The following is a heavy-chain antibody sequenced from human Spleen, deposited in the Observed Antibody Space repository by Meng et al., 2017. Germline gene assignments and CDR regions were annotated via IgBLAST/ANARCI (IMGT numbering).Heavy chain of an antibody. Sequence: GESLKISCAASGFTFSDYAVNWVRQAPGKGLEWVSTISSRNVYVYYAESVKGRFTIYRDKAKNSLYLRMNSLRAEDTAVYYCAREVGPSQYYYGLDVWGQGTTVTVSS. CDR3: AREVGPSQYYYGLDV. CDR2: ISSRNVYV. J-gene: IGHJ6*02. CDR1: GFTFSDYA. V-gene: IGHV3-21*06. D-gene: IGHD1-26*01.